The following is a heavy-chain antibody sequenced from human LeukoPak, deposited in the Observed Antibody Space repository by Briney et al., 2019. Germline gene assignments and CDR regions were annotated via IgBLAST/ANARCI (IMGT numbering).Heavy chain of an antibody. CDR2: IYPGDSDT. J-gene: IGHJ6*03. D-gene: IGHD2/OR15-2a*01. CDR3: VRLVNFYMDV. CDR1: EDSFTNYW. Sequence: GESLKVSCKGSEDSFTNYWIGWVRQMPGKGLECMGIIYPGDSDTRYSPSFQGQVTISADKSISTAYVQWNSLKASDTAIYYCVRLVNFYMDVWGKGTTVTISS. V-gene: IGHV5-51*01.